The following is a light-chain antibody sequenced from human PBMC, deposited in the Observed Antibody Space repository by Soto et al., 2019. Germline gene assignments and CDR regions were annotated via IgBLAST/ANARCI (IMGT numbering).Light chain of an antibody. Sequence: EIVLTQSPGTLSLSPGERATLSCRASQSVTNSYLAWYKQKPGQAPSLLIYGASSRATGIPDRFSGSGSGTDFTLTISRLEPEDFAVYYCQQYGSLSWTFGQGTKVDIK. CDR2: GAS. V-gene: IGKV3-20*01. CDR3: QQYGSLSWT. J-gene: IGKJ1*01. CDR1: QSVTNSY.